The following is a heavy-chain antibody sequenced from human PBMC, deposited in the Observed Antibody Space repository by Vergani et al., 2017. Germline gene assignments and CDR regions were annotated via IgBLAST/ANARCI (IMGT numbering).Heavy chain of an antibody. D-gene: IGHD4-23*01. CDR2: ISSSGSII. CDR1: GFTFSDHY. Sequence: QVQLVESGGGLVKPGGSLRLSCAASGFTFSDHYMSWIRQAPGKGLEWVSYISSSGSIIYYADSLKGRFTISRDNAKNSLYLQMNSLRAEDTALYYCAKDSTVGYFDYWGQGTLVTVSS. J-gene: IGHJ4*02. V-gene: IGHV3-11*01. CDR3: AKDSTVGYFDY.